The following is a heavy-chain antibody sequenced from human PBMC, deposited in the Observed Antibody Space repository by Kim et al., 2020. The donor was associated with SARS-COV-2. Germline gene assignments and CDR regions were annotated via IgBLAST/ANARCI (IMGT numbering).Heavy chain of an antibody. V-gene: IGHV3-30*04. CDR1: GFTFSSYA. D-gene: IGHD1-7*01. CDR2: ISYDGSNR. Sequence: GGSLRLSCAASGFTFSSYAMHWVRKAQGKGLEWVAVISYDGSNRYYVDSVKGRFTISRDNSKNTLYLQMNSLRAEDTAVYYCTKTGATYYYYYGMDVWGQGTTGTVSS. CDR3: TKTGATYYYYYGMDV. J-gene: IGHJ6*02.